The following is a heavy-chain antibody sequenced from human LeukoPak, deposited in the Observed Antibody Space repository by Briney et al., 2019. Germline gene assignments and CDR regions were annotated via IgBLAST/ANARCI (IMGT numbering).Heavy chain of an antibody. J-gene: IGHJ6*02. CDR3: ARDFDILDV. V-gene: IGHV3-33*08. Sequence: PGGSLRLSCAASGFTFSSYGMHWVRQAPGKGLEWVAVIWYDGSNKYYADSVKGRFIISRDNSKNTLYLQMNSLRAEDTAVYYCARDFDILDVWGQGTTVTVSS. CDR2: IWYDGSNK. CDR1: GFTFSSYG. D-gene: IGHD2-21*01.